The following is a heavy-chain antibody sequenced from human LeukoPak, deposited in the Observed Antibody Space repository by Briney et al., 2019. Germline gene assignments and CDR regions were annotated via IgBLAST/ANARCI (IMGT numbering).Heavy chain of an antibody. Sequence: ASVKVSCKASGYTFTSYGISWVRQAPGQGLEWMGWISAYNGNTNYAQKLQGRVTMTTDTSTSTAYMELRSLRSDDTAVYYCARDYDDILTGQAEDYYYYMDVWGEGTTVTVSS. CDR2: ISAYNGNT. CDR1: GYTFTSYG. V-gene: IGHV1-18*01. CDR3: ARDYDDILTGQAEDYYYYMDV. D-gene: IGHD3-9*01. J-gene: IGHJ6*03.